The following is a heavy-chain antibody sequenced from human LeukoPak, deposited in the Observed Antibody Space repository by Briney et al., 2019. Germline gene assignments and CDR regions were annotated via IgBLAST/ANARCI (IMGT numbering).Heavy chain of an antibody. D-gene: IGHD3-22*01. CDR3: AKDFSSDSSGY. CDR2: LSYDGSNK. V-gene: IGHV3-30*18. Sequence: GGALRLSCEASGFTFSSFGMHWVPQAPGKGLGGGSVLSYDGSNKYYAASVKGRFTISRDNSKNTLYLQMNSLRAEDTAVYYCAKDFSSDSSGYWGQGTLVTVSS. CDR1: GFTFSSFG. J-gene: IGHJ4*02.